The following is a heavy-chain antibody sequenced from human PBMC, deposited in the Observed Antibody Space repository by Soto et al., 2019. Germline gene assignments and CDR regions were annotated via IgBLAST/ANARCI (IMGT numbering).Heavy chain of an antibody. D-gene: IGHD4-17*01. V-gene: IGHV1-69*13. J-gene: IGHJ4*02. CDR1: GGTFSTFG. CDR2: IIPFFGTA. CDR3: AKSAPMDAGDKYYYDF. Sequence: LVKVSCKASGGTFSTFGISWVRQAPGQGLEWMGGIIPFFGTARYSQKFEDRITITADESTNTVYMDLRSLTSEDTAIYYCAKSAPMDAGDKYYYDFWGQGAMVTVSS.